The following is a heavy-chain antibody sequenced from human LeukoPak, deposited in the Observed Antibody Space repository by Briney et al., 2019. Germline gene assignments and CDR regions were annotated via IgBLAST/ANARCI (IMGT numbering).Heavy chain of an antibody. CDR1: GHIFTVDS. Sequence: ASVKVSCTASGHIFTVDSIHWVRQAPGQGLEWLGWVHLNGGGTYRAQKFEGRVTMTKGSSISTASMELSGLTSDDTAVYYCATAQRCSGGTCYAWTDAFHVWGQGTMAIVSS. CDR3: ATAQRCSGGTCYAWTDAFHV. D-gene: IGHD2-15*01. J-gene: IGHJ3*01. V-gene: IGHV1-2*02. CDR2: VHLNGGGT.